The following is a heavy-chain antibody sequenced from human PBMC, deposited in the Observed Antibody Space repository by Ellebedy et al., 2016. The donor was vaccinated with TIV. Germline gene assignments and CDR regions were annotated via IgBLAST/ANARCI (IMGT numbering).Heavy chain of an antibody. CDR2: ISGSGGST. V-gene: IGHV3-23*01. CDR1: GFTFSSYA. J-gene: IGHJ2*01. Sequence: GESLKISCAASGFTFSSYAMSWVRQAPGKGLEWVSAISGSGGSTYYADSVKGRFTISRDNSKNTLYLQMSSLRAEDTAVYYCARVGSSGYNWYFDLWGRGTLVTVSS. CDR3: ARVGSSGYNWYFDL. D-gene: IGHD6-19*01.